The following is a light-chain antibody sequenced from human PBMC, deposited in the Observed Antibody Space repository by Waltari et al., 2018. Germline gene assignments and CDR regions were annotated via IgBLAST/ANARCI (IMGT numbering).Light chain of an antibody. CDR2: DVP. J-gene: IGLJ2*01. V-gene: IGLV2-14*03. CDR1: SRDVEGFNF. Sequence: QSALTQPASMSGSPGQSITISCTGTSRDVEGFNFVSWYQQYPGKAPKLIIYDVPNRPSGFSPRFSGSRSDNSASLTISGLQAEGEAVYYCSSYTSVNTRFGGATKLTVL. CDR3: SSYTSVNTR.